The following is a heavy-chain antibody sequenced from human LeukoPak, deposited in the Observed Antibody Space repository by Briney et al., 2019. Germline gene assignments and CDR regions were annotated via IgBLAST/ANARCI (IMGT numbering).Heavy chain of an antibody. CDR2: IYHSGST. J-gene: IGHJ4*02. Sequence: SETLSLTCTVSGGSISSGGYYWSWIRQPPGKGLEWIGYIYHSGSTYYNPSLKSRVTISVDRSKNQFSLKLSSVTAADTAVYYCARLDIVATSGGFDYWGQGTLVTVSS. V-gene: IGHV4-30-2*01. CDR1: GGSISSGGYY. CDR3: ARLDIVATSGGFDY. D-gene: IGHD5-12*01.